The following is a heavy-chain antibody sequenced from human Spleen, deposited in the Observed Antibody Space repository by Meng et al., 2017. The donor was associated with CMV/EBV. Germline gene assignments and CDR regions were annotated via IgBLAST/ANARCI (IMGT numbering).Heavy chain of an antibody. J-gene: IGHJ4*02. Sequence: GESLKISCKGSEFSFTTYWIAWVRQMPGKGLEWMGIIFPGDSDTRYSPSFQGQVTISVDKSISTAYVQWSSLKASDTAMYYCARLNSSPTYFDYWGQGTLVTVSS. CDR1: EFSFTTYW. CDR3: ARLNSSPTYFDY. D-gene: IGHD6-13*01. V-gene: IGHV5-51*01. CDR2: IFPGDSDT.